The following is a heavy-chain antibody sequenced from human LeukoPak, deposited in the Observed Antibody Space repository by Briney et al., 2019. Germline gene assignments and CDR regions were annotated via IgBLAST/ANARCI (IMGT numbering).Heavy chain of an antibody. CDR1: GYTFTGYY. Sequence: ASVKVSCKASGYTFTGYYMHWVRQAPGQGLEWMCCINPNRGRKNYAQKLQSRVTMTSDTSISTAYMELRRLRADDTAVYYCAREVSLTYVDRAMLALGEMDVWGQGTTVSVSS. V-gene: IGHV1-2*02. CDR3: AREVSLTYVDRAMLALGEMDV. D-gene: IGHD5-18*01. J-gene: IGHJ6*02. CDR2: INPNRGRK.